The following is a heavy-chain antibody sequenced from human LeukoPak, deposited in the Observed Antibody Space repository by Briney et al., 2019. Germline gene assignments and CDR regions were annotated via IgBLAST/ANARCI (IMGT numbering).Heavy chain of an antibody. CDR2: INTNTGNP. D-gene: IGHD3-22*01. CDR3: AREGDSSGYYALVDY. V-gene: IGHV7-4-1*02. J-gene: IGHJ4*02. CDR1: GYTFTSYA. Sequence: ASVKVSCKASGYTFTSYAMNWVRQAPGQGLGWMRWINTNTGNPTYAQGFTGRFVFSLDTSVSTAYLQISSLKAEDTAVYYCAREGDSSGYYALVDYWGQGTLVTVSS.